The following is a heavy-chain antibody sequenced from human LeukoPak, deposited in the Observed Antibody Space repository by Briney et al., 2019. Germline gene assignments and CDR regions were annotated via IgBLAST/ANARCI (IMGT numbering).Heavy chain of an antibody. CDR3: ARDSAAGYSGYALFLS. CDR2: IKQDGSEK. J-gene: IGHJ4*02. CDR1: GFTFSSYW. D-gene: IGHD5-12*01. Sequence: GGSLRLSCAASGFTFSSYWMSWVRQAPGKGLEWVANIKQDGSEKYYVDSVKGRFTISRDNAKNSLYLQMNSLRAEDTDVYYCARDSAAGYSGYALFLSWGQGTLVTVSS. V-gene: IGHV3-7*01.